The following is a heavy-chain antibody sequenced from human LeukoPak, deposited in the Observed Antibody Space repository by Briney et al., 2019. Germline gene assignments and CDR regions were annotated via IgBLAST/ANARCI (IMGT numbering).Heavy chain of an antibody. Sequence: SETLSLTFAVYGGSYSGYYWSWIRQPPGKGLEWIGEINHSGSTNYNPSLKSRVTISVDTSKNQFSLKLSSVTAADTAVYYCARFGWWANWFDPWGQGTLVTVSS. CDR3: ARFGWWANWFDP. D-gene: IGHD2-15*01. J-gene: IGHJ5*02. V-gene: IGHV4-34*01. CDR1: GGSYSGYY. CDR2: INHSGST.